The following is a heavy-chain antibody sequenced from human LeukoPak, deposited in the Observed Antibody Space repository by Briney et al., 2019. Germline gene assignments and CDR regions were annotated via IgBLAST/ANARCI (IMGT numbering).Heavy chain of an antibody. Sequence: SETLSLTCTVSGGSISSSSYYWGWIRQPPGKGLEWIGGIYYSGSTYYNPSLKSRVTISVDTSKNQFSLKLSSVTAADTAVYYCARLSSNYYVSGSFFDYWGQGTLVTVSS. CDR1: GGSISSSSYY. CDR3: ARLSSNYYVSGSFFDY. D-gene: IGHD3-10*01. CDR2: IYYSGST. J-gene: IGHJ4*02. V-gene: IGHV4-39*01.